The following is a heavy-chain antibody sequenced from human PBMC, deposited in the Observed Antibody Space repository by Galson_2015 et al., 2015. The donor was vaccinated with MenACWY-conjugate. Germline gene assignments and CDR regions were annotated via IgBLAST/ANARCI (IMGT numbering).Heavy chain of an antibody. V-gene: IGHV3-23*01. CDR3: ARDRGGWNSLR. D-gene: IGHD1-7*01. Sequence: SLRLSCAASGFTFSSYAMSWVRQTPGKGLEWVSAVSGSGDNTYYADSVKGRLTISRDNSKNTLDLQMNSLRVEDTAVYYCARDRGGWNSLRWGQGTTVTVSS. CDR2: VSGSGDNT. J-gene: IGHJ6*02. CDR1: GFTFSSYA.